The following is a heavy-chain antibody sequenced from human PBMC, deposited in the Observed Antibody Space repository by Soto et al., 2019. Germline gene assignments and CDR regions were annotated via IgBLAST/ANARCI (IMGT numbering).Heavy chain of an antibody. CDR2: INPNSGGT. D-gene: IGHD2-2*01. CDR3: ARTPRVSSTSSKQVEGYYYYGMDV. Sequence: SVKVPCKASGYTFTGYYVHWVRQAPGQGLEWMGWINPNSGGTNYAQKFQGWVTMTRDTSISTAYMELSRLRSDDTAVYYCARTPRVSSTSSKQVEGYYYYGMDVWGQGTTVTVSS. V-gene: IGHV1-2*04. J-gene: IGHJ6*02. CDR1: GYTFTGYY.